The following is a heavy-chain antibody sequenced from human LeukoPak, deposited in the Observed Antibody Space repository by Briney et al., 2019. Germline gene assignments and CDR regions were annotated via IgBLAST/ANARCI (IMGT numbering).Heavy chain of an antibody. CDR1: GGSFSGYY. D-gene: IGHD3-10*01. Sequence: SETLSLTCAVYGGSFSGYYWSWIRQPPGKGLEWIGEINHSGSTNYNPSLKSRVTISVDTSKNQFSLKLSSVTAADTAVYYCARGRSMVRGVILEDYWGQGTLVTVSS. CDR2: INHSGST. CDR3: ARGRSMVRGVILEDY. J-gene: IGHJ4*02. V-gene: IGHV4-34*01.